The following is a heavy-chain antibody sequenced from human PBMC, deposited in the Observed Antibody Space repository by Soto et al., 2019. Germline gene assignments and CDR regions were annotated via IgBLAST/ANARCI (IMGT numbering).Heavy chain of an antibody. V-gene: IGHV3-7*05. CDR1: GFTFSSYW. Sequence: GGSLRLSCAASGFTFSSYWMSWVRQAPGKGLEWVANIKQDGSEKYYVDSVKGRFTISRDNAKNSLYLQMNSLRAEDTAVYYCASLYDSSGYYHPFDYWGQGTLVTISS. J-gene: IGHJ4*02. CDR2: IKQDGSEK. D-gene: IGHD3-22*01. CDR3: ASLYDSSGYYHPFDY.